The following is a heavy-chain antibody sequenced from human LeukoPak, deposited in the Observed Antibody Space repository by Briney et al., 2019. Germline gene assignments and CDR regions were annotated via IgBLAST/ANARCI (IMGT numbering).Heavy chain of an antibody. CDR3: ARERRVYSYGSFIGDY. Sequence: GASVKVSCKASGYTFTSYGISWVRQAPGQGLEWMGWISAYNGNTNYAQKLQGRVTMTTDTSTSTAYMELSRLRSDDTALYYCARERRVYSYGSFIGDYWGQGTLVTVSS. J-gene: IGHJ4*02. V-gene: IGHV1-18*01. CDR1: GYTFTSYG. CDR2: ISAYNGNT. D-gene: IGHD5-18*01.